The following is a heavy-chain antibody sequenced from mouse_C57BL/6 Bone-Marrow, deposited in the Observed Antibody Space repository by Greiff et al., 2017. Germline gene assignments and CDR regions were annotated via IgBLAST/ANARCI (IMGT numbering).Heavy chain of an antibody. Sequence: QVQLQQPGAELVKPGASVKLSCKASGYTFTSYWMHWVKQRPGQGLEWIGMIHPNSGSTNYNEKFKSKATLTVDKSSSTAYMQLSSLTSDDSAVYYCSYYYGSSGVYWYIDVWGTGTTVTVSS. D-gene: IGHD1-1*01. CDR3: SYYYGSSGVYWYIDV. J-gene: IGHJ1*03. CDR2: IHPNSGST. V-gene: IGHV1-64*01. CDR1: GYTFTSYW.